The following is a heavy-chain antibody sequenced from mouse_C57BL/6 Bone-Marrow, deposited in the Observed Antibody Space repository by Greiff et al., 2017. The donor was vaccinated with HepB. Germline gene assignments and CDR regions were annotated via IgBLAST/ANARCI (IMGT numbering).Heavy chain of an antibody. Sequence: VQLQQSGPELVKPGASVKISCKASGYAFSSSWMNWVKQRPGKGLEWIGRIYPGDGDTNYNGKFKGKATLTADKSSSTAYMQLSSLTSEDSAVYFCARLDSGYDFDYWGQGTTLTVSS. CDR2: IYPGDGDT. D-gene: IGHD3-2*02. J-gene: IGHJ2*01. CDR3: ARLDSGYDFDY. V-gene: IGHV1-82*01. CDR1: GYAFSSSW.